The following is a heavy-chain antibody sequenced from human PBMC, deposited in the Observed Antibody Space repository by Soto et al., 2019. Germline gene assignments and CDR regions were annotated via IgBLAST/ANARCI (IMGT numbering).Heavy chain of an antibody. CDR1: GGSISSGCYY. Sequence: SETLSLTCTVSGGSISSGCYYWSWIRQHPGKGLEWIGYIYYIGSTYYNPSLKSRVTISVDTSKNQFSLRLSSVTAAGTAVYYSARERKQGFGEHNWFDPLVQGNLVTVSS. D-gene: IGHD3-10*01. V-gene: IGHV4-31*03. J-gene: IGHJ5*02. CDR2: IYYIGST. CDR3: ARERKQGFGEHNWFDP.